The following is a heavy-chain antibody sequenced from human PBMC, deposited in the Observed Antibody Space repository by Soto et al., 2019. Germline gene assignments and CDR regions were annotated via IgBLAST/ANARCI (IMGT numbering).Heavy chain of an antibody. D-gene: IGHD1-1*01. J-gene: IGHJ4*02. V-gene: IGHV3-33*01. CDR2: IWHDGKNK. Sequence: QVQVVESGGGVVQPGGSLRLSCAASGFTFSNYGMHWVRQAPGKGLEWVAVIWHDGKNKYYADSVQGRFTISRDNSKNTMYLQMNSLRDEDTAVYYCARDHGNDDAMDYWGQGTLVTVSS. CDR1: GFTFSNYG. CDR3: ARDHGNDDAMDY.